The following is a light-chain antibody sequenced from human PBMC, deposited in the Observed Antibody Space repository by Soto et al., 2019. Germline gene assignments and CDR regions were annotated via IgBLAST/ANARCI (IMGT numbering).Light chain of an antibody. CDR2: SAS. J-gene: IGKJ3*01. CDR3: QKHDFAPFT. CDR1: QDINNY. V-gene: IGKV1-27*01. Sequence: DIQMTQSPSSLSASVGDRVTITCRASQDINNYLAWYQQKPGKVPKLLIYSASSLQSGVPSRFSGSGSGTEFTLTPSSLQSEDVETYYCQKHDFAPFTFGPGTKVDIK.